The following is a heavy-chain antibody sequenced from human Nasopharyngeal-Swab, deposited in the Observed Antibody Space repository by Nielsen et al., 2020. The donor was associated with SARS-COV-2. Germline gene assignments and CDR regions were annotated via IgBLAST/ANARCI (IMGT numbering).Heavy chain of an antibody. CDR3: ARTYYYDGSGPEYFQH. CDR1: GYSFTSYW. CDR2: IYPGDSDT. V-gene: IGHV5-51*01. D-gene: IGHD3-22*01. Sequence: GESLKISCKGSGYSFTSYWIGWVRQMPGKGLEWMGIIYPGDSDTRYSPSFQGQVTISADKSISTAYLQWSSLKASDTAMYYCARTYYYDGSGPEYFQHWGQGTLVTVSS. J-gene: IGHJ1*01.